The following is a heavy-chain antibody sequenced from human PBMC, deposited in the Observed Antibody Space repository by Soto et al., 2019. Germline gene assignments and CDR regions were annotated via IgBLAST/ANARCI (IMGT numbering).Heavy chain of an antibody. D-gene: IGHD1-26*01. CDR1: GYTFTSYG. Sequence: ASVKVSCKASGYTFTSYGISWVRQAPGQGLEWMGWINPYNGNTNYAQKLQGRVTMTTDTSTGTAYMELRSLRSDDTAVYYCARDPVGGNWFDPWGQGTLVTVSS. CDR3: ARDPVGGNWFDP. J-gene: IGHJ5*02. CDR2: INPYNGNT. V-gene: IGHV1-18*01.